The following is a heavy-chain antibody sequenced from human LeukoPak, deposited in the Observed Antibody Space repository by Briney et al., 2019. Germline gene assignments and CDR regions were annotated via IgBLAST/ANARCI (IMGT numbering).Heavy chain of an antibody. CDR3: ARRDEIKTFDH. CDR2: ISSDGGNI. CDR1: GFTFSNYA. Sequence: SGGSLRLSCAASGFTFSNYAMHWIRQAPGRGVEYVSGISSDGGNIYYANSVKGRFTISRDNSKSTLYLQMGSLRPEDMAVYYCARRDEIKTFDHWGQGTLVTVSS. D-gene: IGHD5-24*01. J-gene: IGHJ4*02. V-gene: IGHV3-64*01.